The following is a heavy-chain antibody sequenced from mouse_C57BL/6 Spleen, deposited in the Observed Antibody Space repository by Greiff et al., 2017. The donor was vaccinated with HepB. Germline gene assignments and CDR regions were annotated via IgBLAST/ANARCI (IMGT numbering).Heavy chain of an antibody. V-gene: IGHV1-81*01. CDR3: ARRAITTVVATDYAMDY. D-gene: IGHD1-1*01. J-gene: IGHJ4*01. Sequence: QVQLKQSGAELARPGASVKLSCKASGYTFTSYGISWVKQRTGQGLEWIGEIYPRSGNTYYNEKFKGKATLTADKSSSTAYMELRSLTSEDSAVYFCARRAITTVVATDYAMDYWGQGTSVTVSS. CDR2: IYPRSGNT. CDR1: GYTFTSYG.